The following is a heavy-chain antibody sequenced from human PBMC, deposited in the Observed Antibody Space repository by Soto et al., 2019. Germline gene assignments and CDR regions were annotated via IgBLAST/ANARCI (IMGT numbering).Heavy chain of an antibody. CDR1: GFTFSGYW. CDR2: INGDGSST. V-gene: IGHV3-74*01. D-gene: IGHD5-12*01. J-gene: IGHJ4*02. Sequence: EVQLVESGGGLVQPGGSLRLSCAASGFTFSGYWMHWVRQGPGKGLVWVSRINGDGSSTSYAASVKGRFTISRDNAKNTLYLQMNSLRAEDTAVYYCARVDSGYDSAEYDYWGQGTVVTVSS. CDR3: ARVDSGYDSAEYDY.